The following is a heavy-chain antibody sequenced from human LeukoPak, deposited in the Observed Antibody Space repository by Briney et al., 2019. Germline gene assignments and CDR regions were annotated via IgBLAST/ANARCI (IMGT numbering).Heavy chain of an antibody. V-gene: IGHV3-21*01. CDR3: ARSWAYCSSASCYNY. CDR2: ISSGSSYI. CDR1: VFTFSTYS. J-gene: IGHJ4*02. Sequence: GGSLRLSCVASVFTFSTYSMNWVRQAPGKGLEWVSSISSGSSYIYYADSVKGRFTISRDNAQNSLSLQMNSLRAEDTAVYYCARSWAYCSSASCYNYWGQGTLVTVSS. D-gene: IGHD2-2*02.